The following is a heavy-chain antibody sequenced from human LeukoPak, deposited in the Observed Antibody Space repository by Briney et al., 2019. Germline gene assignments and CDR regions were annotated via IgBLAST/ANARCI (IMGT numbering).Heavy chain of an antibody. CDR3: ARGVLDY. D-gene: IGHD4/OR15-4a*01. J-gene: IGHJ4*02. Sequence: SETLSLTCAVYGGSFSGYYWSWIRQPPGKGLEWIGEINHSGSTNYNPSLKSRVTISVDTCKNQFSLKLSSVTAADTAVYYCARGVLDYWGQGTLVTVSS. V-gene: IGHV4-34*01. CDR2: INHSGST. CDR1: GGSFSGYY.